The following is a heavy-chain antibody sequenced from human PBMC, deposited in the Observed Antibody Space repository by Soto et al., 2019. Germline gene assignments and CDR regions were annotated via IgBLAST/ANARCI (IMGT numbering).Heavy chain of an antibody. CDR3: ASFYYDFWSGYFATGEYGMDV. CDR1: GGSISSGGYS. Sequence: PSETLSLTCAVSGGSISSGGYSWSWIRQPPGKGLEWIGYIYHSGSTYYNPSLKSRVTISVDRSKNQFSLKLSSVTAAGTAVYYCASFYYDFWSGYFATGEYGMDVWGQGTTVTVSS. D-gene: IGHD3-3*01. CDR2: IYHSGST. J-gene: IGHJ6*02. V-gene: IGHV4-30-2*01.